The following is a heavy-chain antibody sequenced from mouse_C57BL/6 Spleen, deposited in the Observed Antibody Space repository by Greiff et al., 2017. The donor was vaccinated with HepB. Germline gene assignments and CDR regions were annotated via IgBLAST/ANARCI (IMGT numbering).Heavy chain of an antibody. CDR1: GYSFTGYY. CDR2: INPSTGGT. Sequence: EVQLVESGPELVKPGASVKISCKASGYSFTGYYMNWVKQSPEKSLEWIGEINPSTGGTTYNQKFKAKATLTVDKSSSTAYMQLKSLTSEDSAVYYCARRGSSYLYYFDYWGQGTTLTVSS. V-gene: IGHV1-42*01. CDR3: ARRGSSYLYYFDY. J-gene: IGHJ2*01. D-gene: IGHD1-1*01.